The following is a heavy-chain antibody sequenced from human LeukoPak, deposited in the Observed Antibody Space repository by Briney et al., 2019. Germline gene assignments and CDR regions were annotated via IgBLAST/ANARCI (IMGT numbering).Heavy chain of an antibody. Sequence: GGSLRLSCAASGFTFSQYWMSWVRQAPGKGLEWVANIKHDGSEKQDGSEKNYVDSVKGRFTISRDNSKNSLYLQMNSLRTEDTALYYCAKAYTYYYGMDVWGQGTTVTVSS. CDR3: AKAYTYYYGMDV. CDR2: IKHDGSEKQDGSEK. V-gene: IGHV3-7*03. CDR1: GFTFSQYW. J-gene: IGHJ6*02. D-gene: IGHD3-16*01.